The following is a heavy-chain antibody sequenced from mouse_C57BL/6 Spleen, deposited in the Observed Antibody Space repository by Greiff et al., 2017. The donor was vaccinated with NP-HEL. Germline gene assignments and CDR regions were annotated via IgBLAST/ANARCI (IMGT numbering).Heavy chain of an antibody. CDR2: IHPNSGST. CDR1: GYTFTSYW. Sequence: QVQLQQPGAELVKPGASVKLSCKASGYTFTSYWMHWVKQRPGQGLEWIGMIHPNSGSTNYYEKFKSKATLTVDKSSSTAYMQLSSLTSEDSAVYYCARLVDSPFAYWGQGTLVTVSA. J-gene: IGHJ3*01. V-gene: IGHV1-64*01. D-gene: IGHD3-2*01. CDR3: ARLVDSPFAY.